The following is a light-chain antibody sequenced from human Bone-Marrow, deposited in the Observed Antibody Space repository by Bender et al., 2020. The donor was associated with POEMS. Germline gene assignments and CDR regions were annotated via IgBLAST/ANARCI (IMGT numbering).Light chain of an antibody. Sequence: QSVLTQPPSVFGAPGQRATISCTGSSSNIGGGYDVHWYQQLPGTAPKLLIYGDNNRPPGVPDRFSGSKSGTSASLAITGLQAEDEADYYCQSYDSSLSGSVFGGGTKLTVL. CDR2: GDN. CDR3: QSYDSSLSGSV. V-gene: IGLV1-40*01. CDR1: SSNIGGGYD. J-gene: IGLJ2*01.